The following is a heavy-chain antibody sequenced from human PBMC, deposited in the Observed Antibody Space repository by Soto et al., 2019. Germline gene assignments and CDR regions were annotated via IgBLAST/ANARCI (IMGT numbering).Heavy chain of an antibody. CDR3: AKGSYSSGWY. J-gene: IGHJ4*02. D-gene: IGHD6-19*01. CDR2: VSGSGGTT. Sequence: EVQLLESGGGLVQPGGSLRLSCAASGFTFSSYAMSWVRQAPGKGLEWVSAVSGSGGTTYYADSVKGRFTISRDNSKNTLYLEMNSLRAEDTAVYYCAKGSYSSGWYWGQGTLVTVSS. CDR1: GFTFSSYA. V-gene: IGHV3-23*01.